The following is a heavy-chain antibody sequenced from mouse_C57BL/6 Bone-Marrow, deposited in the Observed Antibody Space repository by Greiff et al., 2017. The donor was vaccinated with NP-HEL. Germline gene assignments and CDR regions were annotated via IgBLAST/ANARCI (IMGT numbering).Heavy chain of an antibody. J-gene: IGHJ2*01. D-gene: IGHD2-2*01. CDR1: GFTFSNYW. V-gene: IGHV6-3*01. Sequence: EVKVVESGGGLVQPGGSMKLSCVASGFTFSNYWMNWVRQSPEKGLEWVAQIRLKSDNYATHYAESVKGRFTISRDDSKSSVYLQMNNLRAEDTGIYYCTRVTTPYCFDYWGQGTTLTVSS. CDR2: IRLKSDNYAT. CDR3: TRVTTPYCFDY.